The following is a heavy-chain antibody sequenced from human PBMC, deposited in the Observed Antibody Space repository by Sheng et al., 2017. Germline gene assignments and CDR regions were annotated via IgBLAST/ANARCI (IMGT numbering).Heavy chain of an antibody. J-gene: IGHJ6*03. V-gene: IGHV3-30-3*01. CDR3: ARDRGYGDRTYMDV. CDR2: ISYDGSNK. Sequence: QVQLVESGGGVVQPGRSLRLSCAASGFTFSSYAMHWVRQAPGKGLEWVAVISYDGSNKYYADSVKGRFTISRDNSKNTLYLQMNSLRAEDTAVYYCARDRGYGDRTYMDVWGKGTTVTVSS. CDR1: GFTFSSYA. D-gene: IGHD4-17*01.